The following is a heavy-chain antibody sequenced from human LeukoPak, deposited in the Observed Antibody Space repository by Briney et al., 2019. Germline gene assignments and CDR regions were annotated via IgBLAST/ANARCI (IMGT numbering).Heavy chain of an antibody. CDR1: GYTLTELS. D-gene: IGHD3-9*01. Sequence: SVKVSCKVSGYTLTELSMHWVRQAPGKGLEWMGRIIPILGIANYAQKFQGRVTITADKSTSTAYMELSSLRSEDTAVYYCARDPRYDILTGYSGVFDYWGQGTLVTVSS. CDR3: ARDPRYDILTGYSGVFDY. V-gene: IGHV1-69*04. CDR2: IIPILGIA. J-gene: IGHJ4*02.